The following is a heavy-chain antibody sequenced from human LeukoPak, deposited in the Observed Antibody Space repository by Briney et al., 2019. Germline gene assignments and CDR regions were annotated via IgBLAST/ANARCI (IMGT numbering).Heavy chain of an antibody. CDR1: GYTFTGYY. D-gene: IGHD2-15*01. CDR3: ARTLYVLGYCSGGSCYSMFDP. J-gene: IGHJ5*02. CDR2: INPNSGGT. V-gene: IGHV1-2*02. Sequence: ASVKVSCKASGYTFTGYYMHWVRQAPGQGLEWMGWINPNSGGTNYAQKFQGRVTMTRDTSISTAYMELSRLRSDDTAVYYCARTLYVLGYCSGGSCYSMFDPWGQGTLVTVSS.